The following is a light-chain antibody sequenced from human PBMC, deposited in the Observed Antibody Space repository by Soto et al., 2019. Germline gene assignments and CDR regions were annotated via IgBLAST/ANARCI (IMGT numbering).Light chain of an antibody. CDR2: DAS. Sequence: EIVMTQSPATLSVSLGERATLSCRASQRVSSNLAWYQQKPGQAPRLLIYDASTRATGIPARFSGSGSGTEFTLTISSLQSEDFAVYYCQQYNNWPPWTFGQGTKVEIK. J-gene: IGKJ1*01. V-gene: IGKV3-15*01. CDR3: QQYNNWPPWT. CDR1: QRVSSN.